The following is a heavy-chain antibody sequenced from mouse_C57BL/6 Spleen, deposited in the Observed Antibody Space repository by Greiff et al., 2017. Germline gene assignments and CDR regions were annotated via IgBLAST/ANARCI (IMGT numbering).Heavy chain of an antibody. J-gene: IGHJ2*01. D-gene: IGHD2-3*01. Sequence: EVKLEESGAELVKPGASVKLSCTASGFNIKDYYMHWVKQRTEQGLEWIGRIDPEDGETKYDPKFQGKATITADTSSNTAYLQLSSLTSEDTAVYYCARDDGYFDYWGQGTTLTVSS. CDR2: IDPEDGET. CDR3: ARDDGYFDY. CDR1: GFNIKDYY. V-gene: IGHV14-2*01.